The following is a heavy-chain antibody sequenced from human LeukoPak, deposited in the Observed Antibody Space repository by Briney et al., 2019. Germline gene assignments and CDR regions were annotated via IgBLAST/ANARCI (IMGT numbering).Heavy chain of an antibody. CDR3: AKSMITFGGVSITSDAFDI. Sequence: GGSLRLSCAASGLTLSSYAMSWVRQAPGKGLEWVSGISGRSDSTYFADSVKGRFTISRDNSKNTLYLQMNSPRAEDTAVYYCAKSMITFGGVSITSDAFDIWGQGTMVTVSS. J-gene: IGHJ3*02. D-gene: IGHD3-16*01. CDR2: ISGRSDST. V-gene: IGHV3-23*01. CDR1: GLTLSSYA.